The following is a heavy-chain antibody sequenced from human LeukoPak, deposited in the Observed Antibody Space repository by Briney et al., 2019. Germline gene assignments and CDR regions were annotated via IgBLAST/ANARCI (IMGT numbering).Heavy chain of an antibody. V-gene: IGHV3-7*01. CDR1: GFTFSSYW. CDR3: ARRGYYYDSSGYYLGGFDY. Sequence: GGSLRLSCAASGFTFSSYWMSWVRQAPGKGLEWVANIKQDGSEKYYVDSVKGRFTISRDNAKNSLYLQMNSLRAEDTAVYYCARRGYYYDSSGYYLGGFDYWGQGTLVTVSS. CDR2: IKQDGSEK. D-gene: IGHD3-22*01. J-gene: IGHJ4*02.